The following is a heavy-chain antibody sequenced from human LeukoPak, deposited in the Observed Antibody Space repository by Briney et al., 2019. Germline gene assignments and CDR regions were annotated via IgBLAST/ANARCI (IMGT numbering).Heavy chain of an antibody. Sequence: GGSLSLSCAASGFSFSTSGMHGVRQSPGKGVEWVSFIRIEGSDEEHGDSVKGRFTISRDSCKNTMYMQMNSRRAEDTAVYYCAKEVTYCSSSSCNDAFDVWGRGTMVIVSS. CDR3: AKEVTYCSSSSCNDAFDV. V-gene: IGHV3-30*02. D-gene: IGHD2-2*01. J-gene: IGHJ3*01. CDR1: GFSFSTSG. CDR2: IRIEGSDE.